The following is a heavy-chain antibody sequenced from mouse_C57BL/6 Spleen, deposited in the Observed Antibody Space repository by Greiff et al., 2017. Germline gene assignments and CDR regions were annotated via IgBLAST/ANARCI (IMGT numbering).Heavy chain of an antibody. CDR1: GYTFTDYN. V-gene: IGHV1-18*01. J-gene: IGHJ4*01. D-gene: IGHD1-1*01. CDR3: ARSSSYDDYAMDY. CDR2: INPNNGGT. Sequence: EVKLQQSGPELVKPGASVKIPCKASGYTFTDYNMDWVKQSHGKSLEWIGDINPNNGGTIYNQKFKGKATLTVDKSSSTAYMELRSLTSEDTAVYYCARSSSYDDYAMDYWGQGTSVTVSS.